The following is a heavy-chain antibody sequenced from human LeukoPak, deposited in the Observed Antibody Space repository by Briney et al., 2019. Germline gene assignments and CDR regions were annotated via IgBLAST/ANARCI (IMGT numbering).Heavy chain of an antibody. D-gene: IGHD3-10*01. CDR1: GFTFSSYG. J-gene: IGHJ6*02. CDR2: IWYDGSNK. CDR3: ARDRVDYYYYYGMDV. V-gene: IGHV3-33*01. Sequence: GGSLRLSCAASGFTFSSYGMHWVRQAPGKGLEWVGVIWYDGSNKYYADSVKGRFTVSRDNSKNTLYLQMNSLRAEDTAVYYCARDRVDYYYYYGMDVWGQGTTVTVSS.